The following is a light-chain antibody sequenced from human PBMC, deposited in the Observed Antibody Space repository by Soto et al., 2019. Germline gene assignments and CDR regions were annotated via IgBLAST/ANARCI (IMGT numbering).Light chain of an antibody. V-gene: IGKV1-5*03. CDR1: QTIDSW. CDR3: QQYHIYSGT. Sequence: DIRMTQSPSTLSATKGDRVTITCRASQTIDSWLAWYQQIPGKPPNLLIYKASTLASGVPSRFSGSGSGTEFTLTINSLQPDDFATYYCQQYHIYSGTFGQGTKVDIK. J-gene: IGKJ1*01. CDR2: KAS.